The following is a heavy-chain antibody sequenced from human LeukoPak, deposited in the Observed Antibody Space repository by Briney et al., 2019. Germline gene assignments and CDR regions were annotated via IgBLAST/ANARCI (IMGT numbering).Heavy chain of an antibody. Sequence: SETLSLTCAVYGVSFSGYYWSWIRQPPGKGLEWIGEINHSGSTNYNLSLKSRVTISVDTSKNQFSLKLSSVTAADTAVYYCARARRLSDSSGWNDYYYYYYGMDVWGQGTTVTVSS. CDR2: INHSGST. CDR1: GVSFSGYY. CDR3: ARARRLSDSSGWNDYYYYYYGMDV. J-gene: IGHJ6*02. D-gene: IGHD6-19*01. V-gene: IGHV4-34*01.